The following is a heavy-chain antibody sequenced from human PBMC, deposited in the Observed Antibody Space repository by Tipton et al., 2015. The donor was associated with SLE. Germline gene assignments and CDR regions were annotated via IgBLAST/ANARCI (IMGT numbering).Heavy chain of an antibody. CDR2: IYSSSGTT. CDR1: GASISSGSFY. CDR3: ARDEYRYDTTGYHLLGHFDF. V-gene: IGHV4-39*07. J-gene: IGHJ4*02. Sequence: LRLSCTVSGASISSGSFYWSWIRQPPGKGLDLIGNIYSSSGTTYSNPLLQCRVTLSMDTSKNQFSLRLRSVTAADTALYFCARDEYRYDTTGYHLLGHFDFWGQGTLVTVSS. D-gene: IGHD3-22*01.